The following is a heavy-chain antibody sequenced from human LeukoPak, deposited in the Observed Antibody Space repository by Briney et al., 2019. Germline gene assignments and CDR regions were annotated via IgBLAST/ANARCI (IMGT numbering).Heavy chain of an antibody. Sequence: SETLSLTCTVSGGSISTSNYYWGWIRQPPGKGLEWIGNIFYSGSTYYSPSLKSRVTISLDTSRNQFSLKLNSVTAADTAVYYCARRSGPALYYYGSGRCDYWGQGTLVTVSS. J-gene: IGHJ4*02. CDR2: IFYSGST. D-gene: IGHD3-10*01. CDR3: ARRSGPALYYYGSGRCDY. V-gene: IGHV4-39*07. CDR1: GGSISTSNYY.